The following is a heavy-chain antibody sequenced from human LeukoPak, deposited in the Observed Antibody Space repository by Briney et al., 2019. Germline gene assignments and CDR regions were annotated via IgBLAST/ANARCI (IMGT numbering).Heavy chain of an antibody. CDR3: ARQSVTTDLLFWFDP. V-gene: IGHV3-21*01. J-gene: IGHJ5*02. CDR2: ISSSSSYI. CDR1: GFTFSSYS. Sequence: GGSLRLSCAASGFTFSSYSMKWVRQAPGKGLEWVSSISSSSSYIYYADSVKGRFTISRDNAKNSLYLQMNSLRAEDTAVYYCARQSVTTDLLFWFDPWGQGTLVTVSS. D-gene: IGHD4-17*01.